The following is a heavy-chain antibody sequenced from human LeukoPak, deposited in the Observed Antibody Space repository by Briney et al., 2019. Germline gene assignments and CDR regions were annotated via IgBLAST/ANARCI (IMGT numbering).Heavy chain of an antibody. CDR3: AKGAGGSGYYFHFDY. Sequence: GGSLRLSCAASGFTFSSYAMRWVRQAPGKGLEWVSAIIDSGGSTYYADAVKGRFTISRDNSKNTLYLQMNSLRAEDTAMYYCAKGAGGSGYYFHFDYWGQGTLVTVSS. J-gene: IGHJ4*02. V-gene: IGHV3-23*01. CDR1: GFTFSSYA. D-gene: IGHD3-22*01. CDR2: IIDSGGST.